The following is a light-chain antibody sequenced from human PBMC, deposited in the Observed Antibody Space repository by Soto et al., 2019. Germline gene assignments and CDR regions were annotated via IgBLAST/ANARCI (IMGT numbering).Light chain of an antibody. J-gene: IGKJ4*01. CDR2: DAS. CDR3: QQRSNWPFT. CDR1: QSVSSY. Sequence: EIVLTQSPATLSLSPGERATLSCRPSQSVSSYLAWYQQKPGQAPRLLIYDASNRATAIPARFSGSGSGTDFTLTISSLEPEDFAVYDCQQRSNWPFTFGGGTKVEIK. V-gene: IGKV3-11*01.